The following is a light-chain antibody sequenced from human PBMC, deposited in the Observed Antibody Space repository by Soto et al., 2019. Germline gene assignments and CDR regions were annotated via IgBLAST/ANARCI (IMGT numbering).Light chain of an antibody. V-gene: IGKV1-5*01. Sequence: DFQMTQSPSTLSASVGDKVTITCRASQNIRSRLAWFQQKPGKAPKLLIYDASSLERAVLQRFSGSGSGTEITLTINSMQTDDFSTYYRTQYHSDCTVGQVTKVE. CDR1: QNIRSR. CDR2: DAS. CDR3: TQYHSDCT. J-gene: IGKJ1*01.